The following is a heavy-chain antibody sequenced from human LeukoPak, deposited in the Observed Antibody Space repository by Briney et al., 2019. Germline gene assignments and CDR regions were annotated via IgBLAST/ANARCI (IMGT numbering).Heavy chain of an antibody. CDR3: ARVPGGYSYGWSDY. CDR1: GGSFSGYY. CDR2: INHSGST. J-gene: IGHJ4*02. Sequence: SETLSLTCAVYGGSFSGYYWSWIRQPPGKGLEWIGEINHSGSTNYNPSLKSRVTISVDTSKNQFSLKPSSVTAADTAVYYCARVPGGYSYGWSDYWGQGTLVTVSS. V-gene: IGHV4-34*01. D-gene: IGHD5-18*01.